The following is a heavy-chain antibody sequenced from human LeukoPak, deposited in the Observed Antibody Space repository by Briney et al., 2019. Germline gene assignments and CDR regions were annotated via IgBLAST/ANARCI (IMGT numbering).Heavy chain of an antibody. CDR1: GGSISSYY. Sequence: SETLSLTCTVSGGSISSYYWSWNRQPPGKGLEWIGYIYYSGSTNYNPSLKSRVTISVDTSKNQFSLKLSSVTAADTAVYYCARDHSGSYNIAEYFQHWGQGTLVTVSS. CDR3: ARDHSGSYNIAEYFQH. D-gene: IGHD1-26*01. J-gene: IGHJ1*01. V-gene: IGHV4-59*01. CDR2: IYYSGST.